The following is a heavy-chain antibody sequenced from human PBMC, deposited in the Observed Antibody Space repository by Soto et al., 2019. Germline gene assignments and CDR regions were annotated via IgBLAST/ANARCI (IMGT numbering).Heavy chain of an antibody. D-gene: IGHD2-21*01. CDR3: ASQMIGRSHSYYYGMDV. CDR2: INPTSGGT. J-gene: IGHJ6*01. V-gene: IGHV1-2*02. Sequence: GSVKEFCKASGYPFTGYYMHLVRQAPGQGLEWMGWINPTSGGTNYAQKFQGRVTMTRDTSISTAYMELSRLRSDDTALYYCASQMIGRSHSYYYGMDVWGQGTPVTGSS. CDR1: GYPFTGYY.